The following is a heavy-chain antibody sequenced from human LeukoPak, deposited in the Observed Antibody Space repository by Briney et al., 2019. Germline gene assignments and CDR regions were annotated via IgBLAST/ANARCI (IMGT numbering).Heavy chain of an antibody. D-gene: IGHD3-16*01. CDR3: ARRNSLGGWFDP. Sequence: SQTLSLTCTVSGGSISSGGYYWSWIRQHPGKGLEWIGYIHYSGSTNYNPSLKSRVTISVDTSKNQFSLKLSSVTAADTAVYYCARRNSLGGWFDPWGQGTLVTVSS. J-gene: IGHJ5*02. CDR2: IHYSGST. V-gene: IGHV4-31*03. CDR1: GGSISSGGYY.